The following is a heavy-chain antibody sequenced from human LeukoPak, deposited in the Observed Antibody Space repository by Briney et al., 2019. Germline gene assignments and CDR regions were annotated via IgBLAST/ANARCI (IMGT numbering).Heavy chain of an antibody. CDR3: ARRVGGIAAVSSSAYYYMDV. CDR2: IWYDGSNK. CDR1: GFTFSSYG. Sequence: GGSLRLSCAASGFTFSSYGMRWVRQAPGKGLEWVAVIWYDGSNKYYADSVKGLFTISRDNSKNTLYLQMNSLRAEDTAVYYCARRVGGIAAVSSSAYYYMDVWGKGTTVTVSS. J-gene: IGHJ6*03. D-gene: IGHD6-13*01. V-gene: IGHV3-33*01.